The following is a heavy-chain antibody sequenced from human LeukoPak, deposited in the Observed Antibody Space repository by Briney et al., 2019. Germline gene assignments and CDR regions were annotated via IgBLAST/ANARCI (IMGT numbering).Heavy chain of an antibody. J-gene: IGHJ6*02. Sequence: PGRSLRLSCAASGFTFSSYGMHWVRQAPGKGLEWVAVIWYDGSNKYYADSVKGRFTISRDNSKNTLYLQMNSLRAEDTAVYYCARLPGKTATPGGYYGMDVWGQGTTVTVSS. V-gene: IGHV3-33*08. D-gene: IGHD2-15*01. CDR2: IWYDGSNK. CDR1: GFTFSSYG. CDR3: ARLPGKTATPGGYYGMDV.